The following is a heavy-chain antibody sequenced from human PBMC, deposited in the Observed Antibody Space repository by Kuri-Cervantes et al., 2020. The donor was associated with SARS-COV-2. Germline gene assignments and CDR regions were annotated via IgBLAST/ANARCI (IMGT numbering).Heavy chain of an antibody. D-gene: IGHD6-19*01. CDR2: IIPISGTA. Sequence: SVKVSCKASGGTFSSYAISWVRQAPGQGLEWMGGIIPISGTANYAQKFQGRVTITADKSTSTACMELRSLRSDDTAVYYCARDRGSSGWSWVYYYYGMDVWGQGTTVTVSS. V-gene: IGHV1-69*06. J-gene: IGHJ6*02. CDR1: GGTFSSYA. CDR3: ARDRGSSGWSWVYYYYGMDV.